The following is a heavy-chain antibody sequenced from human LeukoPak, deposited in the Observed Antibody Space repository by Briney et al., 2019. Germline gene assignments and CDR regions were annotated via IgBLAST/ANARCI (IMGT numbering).Heavy chain of an antibody. J-gene: IGHJ4*02. CDR3: ARDQTQLLWFGELCDY. Sequence: PGGSLRLSCAASGFTFSSYAMHWVRQAPGKGLEWVAVISYDGSDKYYADSVKGRFTISRDNSKNTLYLQMNSLRAEDTAVYYCARDQTQLLWFGELCDYWGQGTLVTVSS. CDR1: GFTFSSYA. V-gene: IGHV3-30-3*01. CDR2: ISYDGSDK. D-gene: IGHD3-10*01.